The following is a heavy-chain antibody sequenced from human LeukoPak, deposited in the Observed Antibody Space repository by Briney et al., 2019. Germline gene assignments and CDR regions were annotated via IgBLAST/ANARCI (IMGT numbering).Heavy chain of an antibody. CDR3: ARAATYDSIWGSYRYGDWFDP. CDR1: GFTFSSYS. Sequence: PGGSLRLSCAASGFTFSSYSMNWVRQAPGKGLEWVSSISSSTYIYYADSVKGRFTTSRDNAKNSLYLQMNSLRAEDTAVYYCARAATYDSIWGSYRYGDWFDPWGQGTLVTVSS. D-gene: IGHD3-16*02. V-gene: IGHV3-21*01. CDR2: ISSSTYI. J-gene: IGHJ5*02.